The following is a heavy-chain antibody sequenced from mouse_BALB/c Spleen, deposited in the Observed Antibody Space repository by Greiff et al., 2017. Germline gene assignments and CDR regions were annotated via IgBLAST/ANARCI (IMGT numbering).Heavy chain of an antibody. D-gene: IGHD2-12*01. CDR2: INPSNGRT. V-gene: IGHV1S81*02. Sequence: QVHVKQSGAELVKPGASVKLSCKASGYTFTSYWMHWVKQRPGQGLEWIGEINPSNGRTNYNEKFKSKATLTVDKSSSTAYMQLSSLTSEDSAVYYCAVYSAFAYWGQGTLVTVSA. CDR3: AVYSAFAY. J-gene: IGHJ3*01. CDR1: GYTFTSYW.